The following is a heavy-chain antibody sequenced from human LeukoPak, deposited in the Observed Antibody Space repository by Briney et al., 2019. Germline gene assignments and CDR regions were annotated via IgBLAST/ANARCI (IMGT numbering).Heavy chain of an antibody. J-gene: IGHJ4*02. D-gene: IGHD1-20*01. CDR2: INLNSGGT. CDR3: ARVPPRITGTTQEDY. CDR1: GYTFTGYY. V-gene: IGHV1-2*02. Sequence: ASVKVSCKASGYTFTGYYMHWVRQAPGQGLEWMGWINLNSGGTNYAQKFQGRVTMTRDTSISTAYMELSRLRSDDTAVYYCARVPPRITGTTQEDYWGQGTLVTVSS.